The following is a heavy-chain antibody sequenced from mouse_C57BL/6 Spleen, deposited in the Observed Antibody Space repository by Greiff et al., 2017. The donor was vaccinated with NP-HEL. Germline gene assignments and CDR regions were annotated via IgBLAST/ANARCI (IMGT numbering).Heavy chain of an antibody. CDR3: ARVRGPKLGLDY. Sequence: EVQLMESEGGLVQPGSSMKLSCTASGFTFSDYYMAWVRQVPEKGLEWVANINYDGSSTYYLDSLKSRFIISRDNAKNILYLQMSSLKSEDTATYYCARVRGPKLGLDYWGQGTTLTVSS. CDR2: INYDGSST. J-gene: IGHJ2*01. CDR1: GFTFSDYY. D-gene: IGHD4-1*01. V-gene: IGHV5-16*01.